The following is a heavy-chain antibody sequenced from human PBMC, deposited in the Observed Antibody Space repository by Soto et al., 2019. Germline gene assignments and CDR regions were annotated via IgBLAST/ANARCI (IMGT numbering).Heavy chain of an antibody. V-gene: IGHV3-9*01. J-gene: IGHJ1*01. CDR1: GFTFYEYA. Sequence: EVQLVEAGGGLVQPGRSLRLSCAASGFTFYEYAMHWVRQVPGKGLEWVSGISWNSGNIGYADPVKGRFTISRDNAKNSHFLQQNSLRPDDTALYYCAKGGSSNWSGYFQHWGQGTLVSVSS. CDR3: AKGGSSNWSGYFQH. D-gene: IGHD6-13*01. CDR2: ISWNSGNI.